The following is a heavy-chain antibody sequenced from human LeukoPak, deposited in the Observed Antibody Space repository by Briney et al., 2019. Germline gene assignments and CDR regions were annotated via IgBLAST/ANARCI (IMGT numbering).Heavy chain of an antibody. J-gene: IGHJ6*04. CDR2: ISSSGSTI. CDR3: AELGITMIGGV. V-gene: IGHV3-48*04. CDR1: GFSFSGNS. Sequence: PGGSLRLSCVGSGFSFSGNSMNWVRQAPGKGLEWVSYISSSGSTIYYADSVKGRFTISRDNAKNSLYLQMNSLRAEDTAVYYCAELGITMIGGVWGKGTTVTISS. D-gene: IGHD3-10*02.